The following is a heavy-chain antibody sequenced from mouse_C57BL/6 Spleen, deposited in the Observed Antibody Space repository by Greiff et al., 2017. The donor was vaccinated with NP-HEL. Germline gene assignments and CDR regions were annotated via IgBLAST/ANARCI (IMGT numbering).Heavy chain of an antibody. CDR3: ARARPRAWFAY. V-gene: IGHV5-17*01. J-gene: IGHJ3*01. CDR1: GFTFSDYG. Sequence: EVKLQESGGGLVKPGGSLKLSCAASGFTFSDYGMHWVRQAPEKGLEWVAYISSGSSTIYYADTVKGRFTISRDNAKNTLFLQMTSLRSEDTAMYYCARARPRAWFAYWGQGTLVTVSA. CDR2: ISSGSSTI.